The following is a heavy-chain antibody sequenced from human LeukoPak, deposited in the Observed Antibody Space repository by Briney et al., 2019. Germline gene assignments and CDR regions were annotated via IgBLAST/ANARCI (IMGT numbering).Heavy chain of an antibody. CDR3: TRRQGGYGLDY. V-gene: IGHV3-73*01. J-gene: IGHJ4*02. CDR1: GFTFSGSA. Sequence: GGSLRLSCAASGFTFSGSAMHWVRQASGKGLEGVGRIRSKANSYATAYAASVKGRFTISRDDSKNTAYLQMNSLKTEDTAVYYCTRRQGGYGLDYWGQGTLVTVSS. D-gene: IGHD5-18*01. CDR2: IRSKANSYAT.